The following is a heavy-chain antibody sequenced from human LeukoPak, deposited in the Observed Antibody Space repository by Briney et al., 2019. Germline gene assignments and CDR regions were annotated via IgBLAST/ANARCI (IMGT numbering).Heavy chain of an antibody. CDR2: FDPEDGET. D-gene: IGHD2-15*01. Sequence: GASVKVSCKVSGYTLTELSMHWVRQAPGKGLEWMGGFDPEDGETIYAQKFQGRITMTEDTSTDTAYMELSSLRSEDTAVYYCATHHRVVRGSWFDPWGQGTLVTVSS. CDR1: GYTLTELS. CDR3: ATHHRVVRGSWFDP. V-gene: IGHV1-24*01. J-gene: IGHJ5*02.